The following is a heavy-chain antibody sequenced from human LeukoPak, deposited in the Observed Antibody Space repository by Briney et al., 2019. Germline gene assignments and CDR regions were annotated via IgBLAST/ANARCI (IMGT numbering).Heavy chain of an antibody. CDR3: ARGEVGGIAAAPWYFDL. CDR1: GYTFTSYD. V-gene: IGHV1-8*03. Sequence: ASVKVSCKASGYTFTSYDINWVRQATGQGLEWMGWMNPNSGNTGYAQKFQGRVTITRNTSISTAYMELSSLRSEDTAVYYCARGEVGGIAAAPWYFDLWGRGTLVTVSS. D-gene: IGHD6-13*01. CDR2: MNPNSGNT. J-gene: IGHJ2*01.